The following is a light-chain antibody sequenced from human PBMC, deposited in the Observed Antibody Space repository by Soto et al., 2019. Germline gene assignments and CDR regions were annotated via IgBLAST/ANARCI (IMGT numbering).Light chain of an antibody. CDR2: SAS. J-gene: IGKJ3*01. CDR3: QQYNTWPFT. V-gene: IGKV3D-15*01. Sequence: EIVLTQSPATLSVSPGESATLSCRASQSVNIDLVWYQQKPGQAPKVLMFSASARETGIPARFSGGGSETEFTLTISSLQPADSAVYYCQQYNTWPFTFGPGTKVDIK. CDR1: QSVNID.